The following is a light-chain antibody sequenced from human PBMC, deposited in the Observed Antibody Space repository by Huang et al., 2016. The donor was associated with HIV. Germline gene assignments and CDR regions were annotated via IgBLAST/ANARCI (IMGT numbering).Light chain of an antibody. J-gene: IGKJ3*01. CDR2: DAS. Sequence: EIVLTQSPATLSLSPGERATLSCRASQSVSSYLAWYQQKPGQAPRLLMYDASNRASGIPARLSGSGSGTDFTLTISSLEPEDFAVYYCQQRSNWPVTFGPGTKVDIK. V-gene: IGKV3-11*01. CDR1: QSVSSY. CDR3: QQRSNWPVT.